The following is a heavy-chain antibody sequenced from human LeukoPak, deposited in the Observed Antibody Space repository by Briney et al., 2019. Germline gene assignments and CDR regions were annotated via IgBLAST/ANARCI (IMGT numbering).Heavy chain of an antibody. D-gene: IGHD3-10*01. J-gene: IGHJ4*02. CDR1: GFTFSSYA. V-gene: IGHV3-23*01. Sequence: QPGGSLRLSCAASGFTFSSYAMSWVRQAPGKVLEWVSVISGSGGDTYYADSVKGRFTISRDNSKNTLFLQMNSLRAEDTAVYYCAEHPSMPRGPGYWGQGTLVTVSS. CDR3: AEHPSMPRGPGY. CDR2: ISGSGGDT.